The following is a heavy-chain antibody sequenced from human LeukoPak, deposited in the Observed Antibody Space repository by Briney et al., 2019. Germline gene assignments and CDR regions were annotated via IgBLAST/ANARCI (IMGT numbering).Heavy chain of an antibody. V-gene: IGHV3-30-3*01. D-gene: IGHD3-22*01. CDR3: ARGSGYYDSSGYSSFDY. J-gene: IGHJ4*02. CDR2: ISYDGSNK. CDR1: GFTFSSYA. Sequence: GRSLRLSCAASGFTFSSYAMHWVRQAPGKGLEWVAVISYDGSNKYYADSVKGRFTISRDNSKNTLYLQMNSLRAVDTAVYYCARGSGYYDSSGYSSFDYWGQGTLVTVSS.